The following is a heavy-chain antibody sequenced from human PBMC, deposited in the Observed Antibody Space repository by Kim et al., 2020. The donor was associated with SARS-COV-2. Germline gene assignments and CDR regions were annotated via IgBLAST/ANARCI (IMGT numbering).Heavy chain of an antibody. D-gene: IGHD6-19*01. CDR1: GGSISSGGYY. Sequence: SETLSLTCTVSGGSISSGGYYWSWIRQHPGKGLEWIGYIYYSGITYYNPSLKSRVTISVDTSKNQFSLKLSSVTAADTAVYYCARVSFEQWLVRGWFDPWGQGTLVTVSS. CDR2: IYYSGIT. CDR3: ARVSFEQWLVRGWFDP. J-gene: IGHJ5*02. V-gene: IGHV4-31*03.